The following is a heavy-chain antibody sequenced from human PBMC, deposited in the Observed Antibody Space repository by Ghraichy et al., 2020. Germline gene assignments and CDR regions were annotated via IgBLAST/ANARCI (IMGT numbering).Heavy chain of an antibody. D-gene: IGHD6-19*01. J-gene: IGHJ4*02. CDR3: VKAVPEQWLPFDY. CDR1: GFIFSNYV. CDR2: ISSDGITT. V-gene: IGHV3-64D*09. Sequence: GGSLRLSCSASGFIFSNYVMHWVRQAPGKGLEHVSAISSDGITTYSSDSLKGRFTVSRDNSKNTLHLQMSSLRIEDTAMYHCVKAVPEQWLPFDYWGQGTLVSGSS.